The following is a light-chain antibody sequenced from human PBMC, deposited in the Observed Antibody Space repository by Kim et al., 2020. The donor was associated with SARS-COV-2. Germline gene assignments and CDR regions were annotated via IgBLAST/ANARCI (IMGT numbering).Light chain of an antibody. CDR2: SNN. Sequence: QSVLTQPPSASGTPGQRVTISCSGSSSNIGGNHVYWYQQLPRTAPKLLIYSNNQRPAGVPDRFSGSKSGTSASLAISGLRSEDEADYYCAAWDDSLSGSYVFGAGTKVTVL. CDR1: SSNIGGNH. CDR3: AAWDDSLSGSYV. V-gene: IGLV1-47*02. J-gene: IGLJ1*01.